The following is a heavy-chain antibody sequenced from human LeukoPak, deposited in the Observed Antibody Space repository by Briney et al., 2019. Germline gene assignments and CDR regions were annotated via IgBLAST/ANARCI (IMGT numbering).Heavy chain of an antibody. D-gene: IGHD3-3*01. CDR3: ARAGRFLEWLLYPGEYYFDY. J-gene: IGHJ4*02. CDR1: GFTFSSYG. CDR2: ISYDGSNK. V-gene: IGHV3-30*03. Sequence: GSLRLSCAASGFTFSSYGMHWVRQAPGKGLEWVAVISYDGSNKYYADSVKGRFTISRDNSKNTLYLQMNSLRAEDTAVYYCARAGRFLEWLLYPGEYYFDYWGQGTLVTVSS.